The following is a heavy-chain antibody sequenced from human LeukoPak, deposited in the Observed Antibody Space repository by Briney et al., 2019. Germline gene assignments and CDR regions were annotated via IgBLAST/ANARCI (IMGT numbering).Heavy chain of an antibody. J-gene: IGHJ4*02. CDR2: ISYDGSNK. D-gene: IGHD6-13*01. CDR3: ARAVMSSSWQQIDY. CDR1: GLTFSSYA. Sequence: GGSLRLSCAASGLTFSSYAMHWVRQAPGKGLEWVAVISYDGSNKYYADSVKGRFTISRDNSKNTLYLQMNSLRAEDTAVYYCARAVMSSSWQQIDYWGQGTLVTVSS. V-gene: IGHV3-30-3*01.